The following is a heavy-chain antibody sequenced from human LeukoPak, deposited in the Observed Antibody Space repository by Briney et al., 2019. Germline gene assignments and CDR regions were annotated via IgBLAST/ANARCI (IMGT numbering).Heavy chain of an antibody. Sequence: GGSLRLSCAASGFTVSSNYINWVRQAPGKGLEWVSSISSSSSYIYYADSVKGRFTISRDNAKNSLYLQMNSLRAEDTAVYYCARVKRGDIVATISPRSAFDIWGQGTMVTVSS. CDR1: GFTVSSNY. D-gene: IGHD5-12*01. V-gene: IGHV3-21*01. CDR3: ARVKRGDIVATISPRSAFDI. J-gene: IGHJ3*02. CDR2: ISSSSSYI.